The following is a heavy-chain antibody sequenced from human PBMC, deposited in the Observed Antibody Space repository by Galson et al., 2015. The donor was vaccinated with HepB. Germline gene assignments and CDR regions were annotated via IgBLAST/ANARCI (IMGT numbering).Heavy chain of an antibody. J-gene: IGHJ4*02. CDR1: GFTFSDYY. CDR3: ARVADADYGDHTHFDS. Sequence: SLRLSCAVSGFTFSDYYMSWIRPAPGKGLERISYISSNTLYTNYADSVKGRFTISRDNAKTSLYLQINGLRAEDTAVYYCARVADADYGDHTHFDSWGQGTLVTVSS. CDR2: ISSNTLYT. V-gene: IGHV3-11*06. D-gene: IGHD4-17*01.